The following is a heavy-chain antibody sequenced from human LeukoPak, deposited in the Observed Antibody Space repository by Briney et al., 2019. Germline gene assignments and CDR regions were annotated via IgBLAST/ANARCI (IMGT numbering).Heavy chain of an antibody. D-gene: IGHD3-22*01. CDR1: GFTFSDHY. V-gene: IGHV3-72*01. J-gene: IGHJ4*02. Sequence: GGSLRLSCAASGFTFSDHYMDWVRQAPGKGLEWVGRTRNKANSYTTEYAASVKGGFTISRDDSKNSLYLQMNSLKTEDTAVYYCARVLDISGYSGDFDYWGQGTLVTVSS. CDR3: ARVLDISGYSGDFDY. CDR2: TRNKANSYTT.